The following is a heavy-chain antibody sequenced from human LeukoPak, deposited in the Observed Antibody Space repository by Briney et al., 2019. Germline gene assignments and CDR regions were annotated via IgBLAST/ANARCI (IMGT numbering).Heavy chain of an antibody. D-gene: IGHD5-24*01. CDR3: ARLRWRPRRWLQFGSDLRAFDI. V-gene: IGHV4-39*07. CDR2: INHSGST. CDR1: GGSISRSTYY. J-gene: IGHJ3*02. Sequence: PSETLSLTCTVSGGSISRSTYYWSWIRQPPGKGLEWIGEINHSGSTNYNPSLKSRVTISVDTSKNQFSLKLSSVTAADTAVYYCARLRWRPRRWLQFGSDLRAFDIWGQGTMVTVSS.